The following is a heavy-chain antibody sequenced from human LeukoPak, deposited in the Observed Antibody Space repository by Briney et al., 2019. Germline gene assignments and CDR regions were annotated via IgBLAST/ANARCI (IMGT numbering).Heavy chain of an antibody. CDR3: ARSSRELGGYAPWELMPPFDY. D-gene: IGHD1-7*01. Sequence: GGSLRLSCAASGFTFSRNGMTWVRQDPGKGLETVSAISGSGGSTYYADSVKGRFTISRDNAKNSLYLQMNSLRAEDTAVYYCARSSRELGGYAPWELMPPFDYWGQGTLVTVSS. V-gene: IGHV3-23*01. CDR1: GFTFSRNG. J-gene: IGHJ4*02. CDR2: ISGSGGST.